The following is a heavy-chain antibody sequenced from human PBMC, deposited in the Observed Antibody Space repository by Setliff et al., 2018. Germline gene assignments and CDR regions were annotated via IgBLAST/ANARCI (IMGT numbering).Heavy chain of an antibody. J-gene: IGHJ4*02. V-gene: IGHV1-18*01. CDR1: GYTFRSYG. Sequence: ASVKVSCKASGYTFRSYGISWVRQAPGQGLEWMGWISAYNGFIVYAQKFQGRVTMTTDTSTNTAYMELRSLRSDDTAVYYCATGPDIGEFGGNYFNYWGQGTLVTVSS. D-gene: IGHD2-15*01. CDR3: ATGPDIGEFGGNYFNY. CDR2: ISAYNGFI.